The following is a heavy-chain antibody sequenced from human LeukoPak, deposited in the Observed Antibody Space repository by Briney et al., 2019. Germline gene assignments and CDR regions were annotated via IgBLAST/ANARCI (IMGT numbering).Heavy chain of an antibody. V-gene: IGHV1-18*01. CDR3: VRGRTSFGLVIGVFDL. D-gene: IGHD3/OR15-3a*01. J-gene: IGHJ3*01. Sequence: ASVKVSCKASGYTFTSYGISWVRQAPGQGLEWVGWISAYNGNTNYAQKLQGRVTMTTDTSPSPAYMELRRVRSDDRAVYHCVRGRTSFGLVIGVFDLGGEGTRV. CDR2: ISAYNGNT. CDR1: GYTFTSYG.